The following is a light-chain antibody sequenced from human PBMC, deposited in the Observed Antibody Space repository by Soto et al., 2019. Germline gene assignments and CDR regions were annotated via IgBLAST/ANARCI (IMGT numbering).Light chain of an antibody. V-gene: IGLV2-23*02. CDR3: VSFAGGTYV. Sequence: QSVLTQPASVSGSPGQSITISCTGTSSDVGSYNLVSWYQQHPGKAPKLILYEVIKRPSGVSNRFFGSKSGNTASLTVSGLQAEDEADYYCVSFAGGTYVFGTGTKLTVL. CDR2: EVI. CDR1: SSDVGSYNL. J-gene: IGLJ1*01.